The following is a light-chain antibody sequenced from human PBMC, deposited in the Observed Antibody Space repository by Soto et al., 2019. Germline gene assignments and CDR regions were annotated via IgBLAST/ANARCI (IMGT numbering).Light chain of an antibody. Sequence: EIVLTQSPGTMSLSPGERATLSCRASQSISSSHLAWYQQKPDQTPRLLIYGASNRATGIQDRFSGSGSGTDFTLTISRLEPEDFAVYYCQHYGNEGTFGPGTQVDLK. CDR3: QHYGNEGT. CDR1: QSISSSH. V-gene: IGKV3-20*01. CDR2: GAS. J-gene: IGKJ3*01.